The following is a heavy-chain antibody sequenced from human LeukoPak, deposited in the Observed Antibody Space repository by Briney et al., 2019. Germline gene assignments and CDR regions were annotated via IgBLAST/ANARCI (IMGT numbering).Heavy chain of an antibody. Sequence: SETLSLTCTVSGGSISSSSYYWGWIRQPPGKGLEWIGSIYYSGSTYYNLSLKSRVTISVDTSKNQFSLKLSSVTAADTAVYYCARGAKAYCTNGVCYLDYWGQGTLVTVSS. D-gene: IGHD2-8*01. CDR3: ARGAKAYCTNGVCYLDY. J-gene: IGHJ4*02. V-gene: IGHV4-39*07. CDR1: GGSISSSSYY. CDR2: IYYSGST.